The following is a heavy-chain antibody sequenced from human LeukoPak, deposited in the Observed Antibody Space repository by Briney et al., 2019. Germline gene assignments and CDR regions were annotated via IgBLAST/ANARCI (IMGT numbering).Heavy chain of an antibody. CDR1: GYTFTDYY. CDR3: ARASFLYCSSTTCLFDY. Sequence: ASVKVSCKASGYTFTDYYIHWVRQAPRQGFEWMGWINPNDGDTNYAQKFQGRVTMTRDTSISTAHMEVSRLRSDDTAVYYCARASFLYCSSTTCLFDYWGQGTLVTVSS. D-gene: IGHD2-2*01. J-gene: IGHJ4*02. CDR2: INPNDGDT. V-gene: IGHV1-2*02.